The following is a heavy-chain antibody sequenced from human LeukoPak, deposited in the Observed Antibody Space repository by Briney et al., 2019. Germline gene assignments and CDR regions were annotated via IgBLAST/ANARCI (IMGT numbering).Heavy chain of an antibody. Sequence: PGGSLRLSCAASGFTASSNYMSWVRQAPGKGLEWVSLVYSGSNTYYADSVKGRFTISRDNSKNTLYLQMNSLRAEDTAVYYCARDTQGGYLDYWGQGTLVTVSS. D-gene: IGHD3-16*01. J-gene: IGHJ4*02. V-gene: IGHV3-53*01. CDR3: ARDTQGGYLDY. CDR2: VYSGSNT. CDR1: GFTASSNY.